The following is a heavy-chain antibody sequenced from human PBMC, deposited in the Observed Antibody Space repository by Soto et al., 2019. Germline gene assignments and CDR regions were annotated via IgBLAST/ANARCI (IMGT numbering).Heavy chain of an antibody. J-gene: IGHJ6*02. CDR2: ISTYNGNT. CDR3: ARSYCSSTTCYNYYYYGLDV. V-gene: IGHV1-18*04. Sequence: GASVKVSCKASGYTFTSYPISWMRQAPGQGLEWMGWISTYNGNTNYVQKVQGRVTMTTDTSTTTAYMELRSLRSDDTAVYYCARSYCSSTTCYNYYYYGLDVWGQGTTVTVSS. D-gene: IGHD2-2*02. CDR1: GYTFTSYP.